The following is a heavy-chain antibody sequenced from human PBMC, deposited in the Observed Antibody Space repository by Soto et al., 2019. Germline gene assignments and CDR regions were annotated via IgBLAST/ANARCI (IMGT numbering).Heavy chain of an antibody. Sequence: GASVKVSCKSSGYTFSMSGISWVRQAPGQGLEWMGWISGYNGNTNYEQKFQDRVTMTTDTTTNTAYMELRSLRSDDTAVYYCAREGPRPYYYYGMDVWGQGTTVTSP. CDR2: ISGYNGNT. CDR1: GYTFSMSG. J-gene: IGHJ6*02. CDR3: AREGPRPYYYYGMDV. V-gene: IGHV1-18*01.